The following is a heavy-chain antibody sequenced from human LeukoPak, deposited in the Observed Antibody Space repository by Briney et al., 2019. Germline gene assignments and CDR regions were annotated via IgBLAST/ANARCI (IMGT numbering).Heavy chain of an antibody. CDR2: ISSSSHYI. Sequence: GGSLRLSCVASGFTFSSYSMNWVRQAPGKGLEWVSYISSSSHYINYADSVKGRFTISRDNAKNSLYLQMNGLRAEDTAVYYCASRPPGYWGQGTLVTVSS. V-gene: IGHV3-21*01. J-gene: IGHJ4*02. CDR3: ASRPPGY. CDR1: GFTFSSYS.